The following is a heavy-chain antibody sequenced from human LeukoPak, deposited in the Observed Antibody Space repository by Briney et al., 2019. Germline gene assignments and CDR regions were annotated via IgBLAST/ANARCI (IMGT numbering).Heavy chain of an antibody. CDR3: ARQVSSSGWPFDY. D-gene: IGHD6-19*01. V-gene: IGHV4-59*08. CDR1: GGSISSYY. J-gene: IGHJ4*02. CDR2: IYYSGSS. Sequence: SETLSLTCTVSGGSISSYYWSWIRQPPGKGLEWIGYIYYSGSSNYNSSLKSRVTISVDTSKNRFSLKLSSVTAADTAVYYCARQVSSSGWPFDYWGQGTLVTVSS.